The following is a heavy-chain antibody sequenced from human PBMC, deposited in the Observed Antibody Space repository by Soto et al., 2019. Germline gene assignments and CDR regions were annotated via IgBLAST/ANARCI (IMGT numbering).Heavy chain of an antibody. V-gene: IGHV4-31*03. CDR1: GGSISSGVYY. CDR3: ARDGGYGSGSYYYAY. D-gene: IGHD3-10*01. J-gene: IGHJ1*01. CDR2: TYYSGST. Sequence: SETLSLTCTVSGGSISSGVYYWNWIRQHPGKGLEWIGYTYYSGSTNYNPSLKSRVTISVDTSKNQFSLKLSSVTAADTAVYYCARDGGYGSGSYYYAYWGQGTLVTVSS.